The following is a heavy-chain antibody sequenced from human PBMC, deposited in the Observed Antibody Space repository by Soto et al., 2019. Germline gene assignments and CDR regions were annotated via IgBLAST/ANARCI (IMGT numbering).Heavy chain of an antibody. V-gene: IGHV3-30*18. CDR2: ISYDGSNK. J-gene: IGHJ6*02. CDR3: AKVLLVRYYYYYGMAV. Sequence: GGSLRLSCAASGFTFSSYGMHWVRQAPGKGLEWVAVISYDGSNKYYADSVKGRFTISRDNSKNTLYLQMNSLRAEDTAVYYCAKVLLVRYYYYYGMAVSGQGTTVTVSS. D-gene: IGHD3-10*01. CDR1: GFTFSSYG.